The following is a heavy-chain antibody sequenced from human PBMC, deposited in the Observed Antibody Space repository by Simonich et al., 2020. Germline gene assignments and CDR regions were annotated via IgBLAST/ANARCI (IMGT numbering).Heavy chain of an antibody. J-gene: IGHJ4*02. Sequence: QVQLVQSGAEVKKPGASVKVSCKASGYTFTSYDINWVRQATGQGIEWMGWMNPNSGNTGYAQKLQGRVTITRNTSISTAYKERRSLRSEDTAVYYCARGRGGMSRGYVDYWGQGTLVTVSS. CDR2: MNPNSGNT. D-gene: IGHD2-15*01. V-gene: IGHV1-8*03. CDR1: GYTFTSYD. CDR3: ARGRGGMSRGYVDY.